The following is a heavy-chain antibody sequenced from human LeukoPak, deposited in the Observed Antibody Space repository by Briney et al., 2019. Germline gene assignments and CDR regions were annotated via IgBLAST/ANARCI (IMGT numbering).Heavy chain of an antibody. CDR1: GGSISSYY. J-gene: IGHJ5*02. V-gene: IGHV4-34*01. Sequence: SETLSLTCIVSGGSISSYYWSWIRQPPGKGLEWIGEINHSGSTNYNPSLKSRVTISVDTSKNQFSLKLSSVTAADTAVYYCARSITMVRGVIRAWFDPWGQGTLVTVSS. CDR3: ARSITMVRGVIRAWFDP. D-gene: IGHD3-10*01. CDR2: INHSGST.